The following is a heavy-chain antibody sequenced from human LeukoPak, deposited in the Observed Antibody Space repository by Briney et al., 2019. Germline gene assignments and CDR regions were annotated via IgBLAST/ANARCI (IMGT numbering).Heavy chain of an antibody. D-gene: IGHD2-15*01. CDR3: ARGEKMGGGYYYYGMDV. J-gene: IGHJ6*02. CDR1: GFTFSSYS. CDR2: ISSSSSYI. Sequence: GGSPRLSCAASGFTFSSYSMNWVRQAPGKGLEWVSSISSSSSYIYYADSVKGRFTISRDNAKNSLYLQMNSLRAEDTAVYYCARGEKMGGGYYYYGMDVWGQGTTVTVSS. V-gene: IGHV3-21*01.